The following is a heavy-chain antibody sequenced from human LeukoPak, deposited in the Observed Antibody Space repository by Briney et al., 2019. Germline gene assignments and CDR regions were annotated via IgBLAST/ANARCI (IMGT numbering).Heavy chain of an antibody. CDR3: ARVRRGKIHRPNSGTYYYYYGMDV. Sequence: ASVKVSCKASGYTFTSYDINWVRQATGQGLEWMGWMNPNSGNTGYAQKFQGRVTMTRNTSISTAYMELSSLRSEDTAVYYCARVRRGKIHRPNSGTYYYYYGMDVWGQGTTVTVSS. CDR1: GYTFTSYD. V-gene: IGHV1-8*01. CDR2: MNPNSGNT. D-gene: IGHD1-1*01. J-gene: IGHJ6*02.